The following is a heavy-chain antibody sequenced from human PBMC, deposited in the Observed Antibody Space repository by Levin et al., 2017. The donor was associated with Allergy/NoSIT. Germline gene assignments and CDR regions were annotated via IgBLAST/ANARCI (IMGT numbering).Heavy chain of an antibody. D-gene: IGHD6-19*01. CDR3: ARESLYRRIAVAGTSGAFDI. Sequence: SSQTLSLTCAISGDSVSSNSAAWNWIRQSPSRGLEWLGRTYYRSKWYNDYAVSVKSRITINPDTSKNQFSLQLNSVTPEDTAVYYCARESLYRRIAVAGTSGAFDIWGQGTMVTVSS. CDR1: GDSVSSNSAA. V-gene: IGHV6-1*01. CDR2: TYYRSKWYN. J-gene: IGHJ3*02.